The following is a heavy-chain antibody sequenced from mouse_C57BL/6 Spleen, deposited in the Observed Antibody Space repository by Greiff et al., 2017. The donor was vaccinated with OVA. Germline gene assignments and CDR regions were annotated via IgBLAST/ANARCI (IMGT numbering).Heavy chain of an antibody. J-gene: IGHJ1*03. CDR1: GYTFTSYW. CDR3: ARSVGYYPYWYFDV. D-gene: IGHD2-3*01. CDR2: IYPGSGST. V-gene: IGHV1-55*01. Sequence: QVQLKQPGAELVKPGASVKMSCKASGYTFTSYWITWVKQRPGQGLEWIGDIYPGSGSTNYNEKFKSKATLTVDTSSSTAYMQLSSLTSEDSAVYYCARSVGYYPYWYFDVWGTGTTVTVSS.